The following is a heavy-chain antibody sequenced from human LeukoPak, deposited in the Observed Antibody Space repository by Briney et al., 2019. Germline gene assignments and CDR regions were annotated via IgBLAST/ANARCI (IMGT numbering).Heavy chain of an antibody. J-gene: IGHJ4*02. V-gene: IGHV3-9*01. CDR1: GFTFDDYA. Sequence: GGSLRLSCAASGFTFDDYAMHWVRQAPGKGLEWVSGISWNSGSIGYADSVKGRFTISRDNAKNSLYLQMNSLRSDDTAVYYCARGAPGSPYYFDYWGQGTLVTVSS. CDR2: ISWNSGSI. CDR3: ARGAPGSPYYFDY.